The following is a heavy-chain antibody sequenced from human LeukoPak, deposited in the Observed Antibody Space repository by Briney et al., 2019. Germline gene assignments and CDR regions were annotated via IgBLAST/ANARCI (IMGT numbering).Heavy chain of an antibody. CDR1: GGSFSGYY. CDR2: INHSGST. J-gene: IGHJ4*02. Sequence: SETLSLTCVVYGGSFSGYYWSWIRQPPGKGLEWIGEINHSGSTNYNPSLKSRVTISVDTSKNQFSLKLSSVTAADTAVYYCARVAGRRDGYNWDYWGQGTLVTVSS. V-gene: IGHV4-34*01. D-gene: IGHD5-24*01. CDR3: ARVAGRRDGYNWDY.